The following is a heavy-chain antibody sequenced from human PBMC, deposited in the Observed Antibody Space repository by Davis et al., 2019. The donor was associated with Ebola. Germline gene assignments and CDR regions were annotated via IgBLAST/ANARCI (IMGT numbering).Heavy chain of an antibody. CDR2: INPDNGDT. J-gene: IGHJ6*02. V-gene: IGHV1-2*02. Sequence: ASVKVSCKASGYTFTGYYMQWVRQAPGQGLESMGWINPDNGDTNYAQKFQGRVTVTRDTSINPVYMELNSLRSDDTAMYYCARGCGILRLLEWLPWEVWGQGTTVTVSS. D-gene: IGHD3-3*01. CDR1: GYTFTGYY. CDR3: ARGCGILRLLEWLPWEV.